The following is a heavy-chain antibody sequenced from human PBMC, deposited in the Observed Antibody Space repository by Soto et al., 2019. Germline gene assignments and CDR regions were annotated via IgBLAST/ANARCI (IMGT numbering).Heavy chain of an antibody. CDR3: ARGRGP. J-gene: IGHJ5*02. Sequence: ASVKVSCKAPGGTFSTYIISWVRQAPGQGLEWMGWMNPISGNTGYAQKFQGRATMTRNTSISTAYMELSSLRSEDTAVYYCARGRGPWGQGTLVTVSS. CDR1: GGTFSTYI. CDR2: MNPISGNT. V-gene: IGHV1-8*01.